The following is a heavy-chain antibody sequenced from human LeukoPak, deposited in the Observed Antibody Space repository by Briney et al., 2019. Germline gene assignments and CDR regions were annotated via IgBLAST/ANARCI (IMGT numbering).Heavy chain of an antibody. CDR2: IYYSGST. J-gene: IGHJ4*02. Sequence: SETLSLTCTVSGGSIRSSSYYWGWIRQPPGKGLEWIGSIYYSGSTYYNASLKSRGTISVDTSKNQFSLKLNSVTAADTAVYYCARHLDVPGLYGDYGSVYANWSQGTLVTVSS. CDR1: GGSIRSSSYY. V-gene: IGHV4-39*01. CDR3: ARHLDVPGLYGDYGSVYAN. D-gene: IGHD4-17*01.